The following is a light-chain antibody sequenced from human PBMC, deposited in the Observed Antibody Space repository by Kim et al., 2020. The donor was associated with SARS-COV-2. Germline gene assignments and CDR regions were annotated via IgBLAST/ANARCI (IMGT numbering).Light chain of an antibody. CDR3: QQYNSYLRLT. J-gene: IGKJ4*01. CDR1: QGIRSA. CDR2: DAS. V-gene: IGKV1-13*02. Sequence: GGVKVTITGRESQGIRSALAWYKQKPGKAPELRVEDASSLESGGPARFRGSGSGTDLTRTGSSLQPEDLATYYCQQYNSYLRLTFGGGTKVDIK.